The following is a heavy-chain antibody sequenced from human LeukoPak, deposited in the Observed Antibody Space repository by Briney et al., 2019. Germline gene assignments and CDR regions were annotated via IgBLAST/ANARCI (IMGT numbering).Heavy chain of an antibody. J-gene: IGHJ3*02. CDR2: ISAYNGNT. CDR1: GYTFTSYG. D-gene: IGHD6-13*01. CDR3: ARALEIADDAFDI. Sequence: ASVKVSCKASGYTFTSYGIFWVRQAPGQGLEWMGWISAYNGNTNYAQRLQGRVTMTTDTSTSTAYMELRSLRSDDTAVYYCARALEIADDAFDIWGQGTMVTVSS. V-gene: IGHV1-18*01.